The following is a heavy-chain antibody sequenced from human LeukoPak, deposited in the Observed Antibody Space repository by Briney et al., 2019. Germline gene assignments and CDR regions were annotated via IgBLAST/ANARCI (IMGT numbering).Heavy chain of an antibody. CDR3: ACDSGDKRNDAFDI. CDR2: IYYGGST. D-gene: IGHD4-17*01. CDR1: GGSISSYY. Sequence: SETLSLTCTVSGGSISSYYWSWIRQPPGKGLECIGYIYYGGSTNYNPSLKSRVTISLDTSRNQFSLKVTSVTAADTAVYYFACDSGDKRNDAFDIGGQGIKVTVSS. V-gene: IGHV4-59*01. J-gene: IGHJ3*02.